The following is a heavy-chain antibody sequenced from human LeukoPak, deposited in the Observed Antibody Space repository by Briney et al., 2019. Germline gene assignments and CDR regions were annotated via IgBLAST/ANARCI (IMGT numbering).Heavy chain of an antibody. CDR3: AKEGQVTMVRGVIWYFDY. V-gene: IGHV3-23*01. J-gene: IGHJ4*02. Sequence: GGSLRLSCAASGFTFSSYAMSWVRQAPGKGLERVSAISGSGGSTYYADSVKGRFTISRDNAKNSLYLQMNSLRAEDTALYYCAKEGQVTMVRGVIWYFDYWGQGTLVTVSS. CDR1: GFTFSSYA. CDR2: ISGSGGST. D-gene: IGHD3-10*01.